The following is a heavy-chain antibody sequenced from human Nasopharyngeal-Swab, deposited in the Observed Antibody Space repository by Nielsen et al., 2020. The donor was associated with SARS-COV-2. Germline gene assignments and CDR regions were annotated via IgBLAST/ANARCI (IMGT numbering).Heavy chain of an antibody. J-gene: IGHJ6*02. Sequence: SLKISCAASGFTFSSYAMSWVRQAPGKGLEWVSGISWNSGSIGYADSVKGRFTISRDNAKNSLYLQMNSLRAEDTALYYCAKDMLAVAANYYYYYGMDVWGQGTTVTVSS. CDR1: GFTFSSYA. CDR3: AKDMLAVAANYYYYYGMDV. D-gene: IGHD6-19*01. CDR2: ISWNSGSI. V-gene: IGHV3-9*01.